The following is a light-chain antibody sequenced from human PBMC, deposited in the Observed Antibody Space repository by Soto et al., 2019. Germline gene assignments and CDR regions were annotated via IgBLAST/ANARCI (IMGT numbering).Light chain of an antibody. Sequence: DIQMTQSPSTLSASVGDRVTITCRASQSISSWLAWFQQKPGKAPKRLMYDASSLESVVPSRFSGSGSGTEFTLTISSLQPDDFAAYYCQQYGTYLWTFGQGTRVEIK. CDR1: QSISSW. V-gene: IGKV1-5*01. J-gene: IGKJ1*01. CDR2: DAS. CDR3: QQYGTYLWT.